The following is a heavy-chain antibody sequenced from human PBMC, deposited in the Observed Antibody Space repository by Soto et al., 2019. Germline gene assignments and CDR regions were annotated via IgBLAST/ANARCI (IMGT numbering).Heavy chain of an antibody. CDR1: GFTFSSYA. Sequence: GGSLRLSCAASGFTFSSYAMHWVRQAPGKGLEWVAVISYDGSNKYYADSVKGRFTISRDNSKNTLYLQMNSLRAEDTAVYYCARERGHYYGPGAFYYYGMDVWGQGTTVTVSS. CDR3: ARERGHYYGPGAFYYYGMDV. D-gene: IGHD3-10*01. V-gene: IGHV3-30-3*01. CDR2: ISYDGSNK. J-gene: IGHJ6*02.